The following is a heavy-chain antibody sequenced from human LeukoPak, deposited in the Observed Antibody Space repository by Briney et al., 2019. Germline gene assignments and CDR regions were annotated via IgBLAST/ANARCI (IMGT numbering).Heavy chain of an antibody. J-gene: IGHJ4*02. D-gene: IGHD4-17*01. CDR3: ARAPDGFHGDYSPIAY. CDR1: GFTFSTYS. Sequence: GGSLRLSCAASGFTFSTYSMNWVRQAPGQGLEWVSYISSLGSTIYYADSVKGRFTISRDNSQNTLYLQMNSLRADETAIYYCARAPDGFHGDYSPIAYWGQGTLVTVSS. CDR2: ISSLGSTI. V-gene: IGHV3-48*01.